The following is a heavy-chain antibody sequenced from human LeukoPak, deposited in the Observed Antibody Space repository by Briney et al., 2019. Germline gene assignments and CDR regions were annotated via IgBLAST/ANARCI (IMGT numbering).Heavy chain of an antibody. V-gene: IGHV7-4-1*02. D-gene: IGHD3-10*01. Sequence: GASVKVSCKASGYTFSSYAMNWVRQAPGQGLEWMGWINTNTGKPTYAQDFTGRFVFSLDTSVNTACLEISSLKAEDTAVYYCAREEAYYGSGSYRNWFDPWGQGTLVTVSS. CDR2: INTNTGKP. CDR1: GYTFSSYA. CDR3: AREEAYYGSGSYRNWFDP. J-gene: IGHJ5*02.